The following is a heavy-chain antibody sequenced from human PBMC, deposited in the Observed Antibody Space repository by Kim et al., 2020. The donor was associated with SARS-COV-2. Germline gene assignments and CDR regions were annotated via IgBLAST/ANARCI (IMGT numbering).Heavy chain of an antibody. CDR2: IHHSGTI. CDR1: GGSFGDGTNY. J-gene: IGHJ4*02. D-gene: IGHD2-15*01. V-gene: IGHV4-31*03. CDR3: AGGPDSRKVGY. Sequence: SETLSLTCTVSGGSFGDGTNYWSWIRQHPSKGLEWIACIHHSGTIYYNPSLQSRVTISTDTSRRQFSLRLNSLTASDTGVYYCAGGPDSRKVGYWGLGTLVTVSS.